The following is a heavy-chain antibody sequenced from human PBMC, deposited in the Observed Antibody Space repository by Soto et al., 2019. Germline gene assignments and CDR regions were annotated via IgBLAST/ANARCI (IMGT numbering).Heavy chain of an antibody. CDR3: ARLGGYFQALDS. J-gene: IGHJ4*02. CDR2: IYFGGTT. V-gene: IGHV4-59*08. D-gene: IGHD3-22*01. CDR1: GGSISPYY. Sequence: QVQLQESGPGLVKPSETLSLTCTVSGGSISPYYWSWIRQPPGKGLAWIGYIYFGGTTKYNPSLKRRVTISVDTSKNQFSLKLTSVTAADTAVYYCARLGGYFQALDSWGQGTLVTVSS.